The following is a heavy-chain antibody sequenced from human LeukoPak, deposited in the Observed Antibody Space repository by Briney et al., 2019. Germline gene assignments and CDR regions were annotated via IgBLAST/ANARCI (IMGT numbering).Heavy chain of an antibody. D-gene: IGHD4-17*01. V-gene: IGHV3-64*01. CDR3: ARGRGTTVTASMDV. CDR2: ITSRGTDT. Sequence: GGSLRLSCAASGFSFSSYAMHWVRQAPGKGLEYVSGITSRGTDTSYANSVKGRFTISRDNSKNPLYLQMGSLRVEDMAVYYCARGRGTTVTASMDVWGQGTTVTVSS. CDR1: GFSFSSYA. J-gene: IGHJ6*02.